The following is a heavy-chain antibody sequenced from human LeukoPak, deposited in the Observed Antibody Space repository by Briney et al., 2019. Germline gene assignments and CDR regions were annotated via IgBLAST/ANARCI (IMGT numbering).Heavy chain of an antibody. CDR3: ARDGRQNNWNVVD. V-gene: IGHV1-69*05. CDR1: GGTFSSYA. J-gene: IGHJ4*02. Sequence: SVKASCKASGGTFSSYAISWVRQAPGQGLEWMEGVIPIFGTANYAQKFQGRVTITTDESTSTAYMELSSLRSEDTAVYYCARDGRQNNWNVVDWGQGTLVTVSS. D-gene: IGHD1-20*01. CDR2: VIPIFGTA.